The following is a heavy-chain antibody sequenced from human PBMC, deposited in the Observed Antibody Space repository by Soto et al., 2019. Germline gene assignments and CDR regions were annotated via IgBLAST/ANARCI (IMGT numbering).Heavy chain of an antibody. J-gene: IGHJ4*02. V-gene: IGHV4-39*01. CDR2: FSYSGST. CDR3: ARRPRSSWYGLV. Sequence: PSETLSLTCTVSGDSSGSSDYYWDWIRQPPGKGLEWIGSFSYSGSTDYNPSLKSRVTISVDTSKNQFSLKLNSVIVADTAVYYCARRPRSSWYGLVRGQGTLVTVSS. D-gene: IGHD6-13*01. CDR1: GDSSGSSDYY.